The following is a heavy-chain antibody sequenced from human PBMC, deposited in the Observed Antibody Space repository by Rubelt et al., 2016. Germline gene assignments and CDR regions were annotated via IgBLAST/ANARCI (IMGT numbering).Heavy chain of an antibody. D-gene: IGHD2-15*01. CDR3: ARDRPSSNIVVVVANNWFDP. Sequence: QLQLQESGPGLVKPSETLSLTCTVSGGSISSSSYYWGWIRQPPGKGLEWIGSIYYSGSTYYNPSLNSRVTISVDTSKNKFSLKLSSVTAADTAVYYCARDRPSSNIVVVVANNWFDPWGQGTLVTVSS. J-gene: IGHJ5*02. CDR1: GGSISSSSYY. CDR2: IYYSGST. V-gene: IGHV4-39*07.